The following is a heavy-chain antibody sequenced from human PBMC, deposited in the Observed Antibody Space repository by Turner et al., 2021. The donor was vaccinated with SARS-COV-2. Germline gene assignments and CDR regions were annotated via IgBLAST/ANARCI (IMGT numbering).Heavy chain of an antibody. CDR3: ARRGDY. D-gene: IGHD3-16*01. CDR2: MYDSGTT. V-gene: IGHV4-39*01. CDR1: GGSISSYDYY. Sequence: QLQESVPGVVKPSETLSLTCTVSGGSISSYDYYWDWIRQPPGMGLGWIGSMYDSGTTHYNPSLRGRVNISIDTSKNKFTLKVTSVNATDRDVYYCARRGDYWGQGMLVTVSS. J-gene: IGHJ4*02.